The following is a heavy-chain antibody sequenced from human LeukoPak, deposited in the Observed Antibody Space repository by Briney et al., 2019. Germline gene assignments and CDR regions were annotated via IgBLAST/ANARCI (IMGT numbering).Heavy chain of an antibody. J-gene: IGHJ4*02. Sequence: SETLSLTCTVSGGSMSTYYWTWIRQPPGKGLEWIGFVYYTGSTNYNPSLKSRVTISVDTSKNQFSLKLSSVTAADTAVYYCAGMRITTPTVRTLDYWGQGTLVTVSS. V-gene: IGHV4-59*01. CDR1: GGSMSTYY. CDR3: AGMRITTPTVRTLDY. D-gene: IGHD1-14*01. CDR2: VYYTGST.